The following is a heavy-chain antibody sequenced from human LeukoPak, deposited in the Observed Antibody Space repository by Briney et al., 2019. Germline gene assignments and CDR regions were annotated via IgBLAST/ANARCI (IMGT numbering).Heavy chain of an antibody. V-gene: IGHV4-31*03. J-gene: IGHJ4*02. D-gene: IGHD3-9*01. CDR3: ARHSSPYDILTGYSEKGHDY. Sequence: SQTLSLTCTVSGGSINNGGYYWSWIRQHPGKGLEWIGYIYYSGSSYYNPSLRSRVTISVDTSKNHFSLKLSSVTAADTAVYYCARHSSPYDILTGYSEKGHDYWGQGTLVTVSS. CDR1: GGSINNGGYY. CDR2: IYYSGSS.